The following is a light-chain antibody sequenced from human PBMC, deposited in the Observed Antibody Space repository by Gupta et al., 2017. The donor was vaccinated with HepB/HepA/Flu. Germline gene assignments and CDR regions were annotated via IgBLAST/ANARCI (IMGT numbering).Light chain of an antibody. Sequence: IVLTQSPGTLSLSPVERATLSRRASQSVSGSYLAWYQQKPGQAPRLLIYGASSRATGIPDRFSGSGSGTDFTLTISRLEPEDVAVYYCQQDGSSPWTFGQGTKVEIK. J-gene: IGKJ1*01. CDR2: GAS. CDR1: QSVSGSY. V-gene: IGKV3-20*01. CDR3: QQDGSSPWT.